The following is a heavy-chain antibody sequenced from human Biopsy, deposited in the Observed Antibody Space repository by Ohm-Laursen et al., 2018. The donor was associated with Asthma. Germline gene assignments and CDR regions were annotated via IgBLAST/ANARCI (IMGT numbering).Heavy chain of an antibody. CDR1: GYTFIGCH. J-gene: IGHJ5*02. V-gene: IGHV1-2*06. CDR3: ARGQKSAGDRWFDP. D-gene: IGHD6-13*01. CDR2: INPNSGGT. Sequence: SVKPSCKASGYTFIGCHIHWMRQAPGQGLEWLGRINPNSGGTNYAQKFQGRVTMTRDTSISTAYMEVSRLRSDDAAVYYCARGQKSAGDRWFDPWGQGTLVTVSS.